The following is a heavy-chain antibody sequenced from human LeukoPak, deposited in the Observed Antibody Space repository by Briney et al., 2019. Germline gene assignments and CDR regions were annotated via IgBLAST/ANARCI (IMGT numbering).Heavy chain of an antibody. D-gene: IGHD3-22*01. Sequence: GGSLRLSCAASGFTFDDYAMHWVRQAPGKGLEWVSGISWNSGSIGYADSVKGRFTISRDNAKNSLYLQMNSLRAEDMALYYCAKAYYYDSSGYSLEDAFDIWGQGTMVTVSS. CDR2: ISWNSGSI. CDR1: GFTFDDYA. V-gene: IGHV3-9*03. CDR3: AKAYYYDSSGYSLEDAFDI. J-gene: IGHJ3*02.